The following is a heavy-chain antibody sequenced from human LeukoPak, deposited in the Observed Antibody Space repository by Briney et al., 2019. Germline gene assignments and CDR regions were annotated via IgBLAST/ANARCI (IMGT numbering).Heavy chain of an antibody. D-gene: IGHD5-18*01. V-gene: IGHV3-7*01. J-gene: IGHJ3*02. CDR3: ARGSTAMVTRAFDI. CDR2: IKQDGSEK. Sequence: GGSLRLSCAASGFTFDDYGMSWVRQAPGKGLEWVANIKQDGSEKYYVDSVKGRFTISRDNAKNSLYLQMNSLRAEDTAVYYCARGSTAMVTRAFDIWGQGTMVTVSS. CDR1: GFTFDDYG.